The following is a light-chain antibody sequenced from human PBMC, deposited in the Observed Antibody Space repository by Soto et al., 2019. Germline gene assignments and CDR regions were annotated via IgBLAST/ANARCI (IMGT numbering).Light chain of an antibody. Sequence: QSVRAESPSASGTPGQRVTISCSVSSSNIGRNTVNWYQQRPGTAPKLIIYRNNKRSSGVPDRFSGSKAGTSASLAISXRQAEDEADYYCTAWDDGLTGLYVFGTGTKVTVL. CDR3: TAWDDGLTGLYV. V-gene: IGLV1-44*01. CDR1: SSNIGRNT. CDR2: RNN. J-gene: IGLJ1*01.